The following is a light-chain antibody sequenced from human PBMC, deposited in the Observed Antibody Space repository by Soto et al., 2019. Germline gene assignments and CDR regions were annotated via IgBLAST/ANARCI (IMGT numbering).Light chain of an antibody. J-gene: IGKJ1*01. CDR3: QQLITYPQT. CDR1: QGIISY. Sequence: AIRMTQSPSSLSASTGDRVTITCRASQGIISYLSWYQQKPGKAPKLLIYAASTLQSGVPSRFSGSGSGTEFALAISSLQPEDFATYCCQQLITYPQTFGQGTKVDI. V-gene: IGKV1-8*01. CDR2: AAS.